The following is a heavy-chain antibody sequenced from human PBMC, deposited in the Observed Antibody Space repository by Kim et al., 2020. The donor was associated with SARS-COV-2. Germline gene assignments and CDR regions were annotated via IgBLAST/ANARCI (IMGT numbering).Heavy chain of an antibody. CDR3: AREGQQLVQDYGMDV. Sequence: ESVKGRFTISRDNSKSTLYLRMNSLRAEDTAVYYCAREGQQLVQDYGMDVWGQGTTVTVSS. D-gene: IGHD6-13*01. V-gene: IGHV3-30*07. J-gene: IGHJ6*02.